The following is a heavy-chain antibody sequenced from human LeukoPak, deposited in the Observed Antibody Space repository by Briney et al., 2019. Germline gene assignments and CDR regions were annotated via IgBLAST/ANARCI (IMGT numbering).Heavy chain of an antibody. CDR1: GLIFSNYG. Sequence: GGSLTLSCAASGLIFSNYGMSWVRQAPGKGLEWVSAIRGNAGTTYYADSVKGRFTISRDNSKNTLYLQMNSLRAEDTAVYYCARNPDYDMLTGSRRRDYYMDVWGKGTTVTISS. J-gene: IGHJ6*03. CDR3: ARNPDYDMLTGSRRRDYYMDV. D-gene: IGHD3-9*01. CDR2: IRGNAGTT. V-gene: IGHV3-23*01.